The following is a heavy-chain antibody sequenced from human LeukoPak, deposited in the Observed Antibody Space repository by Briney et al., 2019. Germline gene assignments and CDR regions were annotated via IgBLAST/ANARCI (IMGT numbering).Heavy chain of an antibody. V-gene: IGHV4-4*07. CDR1: GGSMSSYY. CDR2: IYTSGST. CDR3: ARDNSSGWYEGPFDY. D-gene: IGHD6-19*01. Sequence: SETLSLTCTVSGGSMSSYYWSWIRQPAGKGLEWIGRIYTSGSTNYNPSLKSRVTMSVDTSKNQFSLKLSSVTAADMAVYYCARDNSSGWYEGPFDYWGQGTLVTVSS. J-gene: IGHJ4*02.